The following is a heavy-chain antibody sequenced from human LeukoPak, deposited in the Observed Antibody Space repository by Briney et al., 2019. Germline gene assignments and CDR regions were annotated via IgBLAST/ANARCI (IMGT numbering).Heavy chain of an antibody. D-gene: IGHD3-10*01. V-gene: IGHV3-53*01. CDR3: ARSTYYYGSGSYRPYYYYYYGMDV. CDR1: GFTVSDSF. J-gene: IGHJ6*02. Sequence: QLWGSLRLSCAASGFTVSDSFMTWVRQAPGKGLEWVSVIYVAGSTYYADSVKGRFTVSRDNSKNTLYLQMNSLRADDTAVYYCARSTYYYGSGSYRPYYYYYYGMDVWGQGTTVTVSS. CDR2: IYVAGST.